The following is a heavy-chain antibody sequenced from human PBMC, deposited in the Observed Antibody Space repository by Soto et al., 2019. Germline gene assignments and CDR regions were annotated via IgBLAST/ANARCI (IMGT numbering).Heavy chain of an antibody. V-gene: IGHV3-33*01. J-gene: IGHJ4*02. CDR3: ARDGDVNTGFGKDY. CDR1: GFTFSSYG. CDR2: IWHDGGNK. D-gene: IGHD3-16*01. Sequence: GGSLRLCCAASGFTFSSYGMHWVRQAPGKGLEWVAFIWHDGGNKFYAESVKGRFTISRDNSKNTLYLQMTSLSAEDTAMYYCARDGDVNTGFGKDYWGQGTLVTVSS.